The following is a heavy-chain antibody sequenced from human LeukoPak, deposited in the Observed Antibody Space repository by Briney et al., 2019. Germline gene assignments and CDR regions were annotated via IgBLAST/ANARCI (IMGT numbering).Heavy chain of an antibody. CDR2: IKGDGSDK. CDR3: AAEHWGPNS. J-gene: IGHJ4*02. Sequence: GGSLRLSCAASGFTFSSSWMTWVRQAPGKGLEWLANIKGDGSDKNYVDSVKGRFTISRDNAKNSLFLQMSSLRGEDTALYYCAAEHWGPNSWGQGTLVTVSS. D-gene: IGHD3-16*01. V-gene: IGHV3-7*01. CDR1: GFTFSSSW.